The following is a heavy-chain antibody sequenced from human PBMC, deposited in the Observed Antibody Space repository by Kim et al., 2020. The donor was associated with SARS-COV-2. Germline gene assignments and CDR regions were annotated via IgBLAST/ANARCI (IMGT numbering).Heavy chain of an antibody. CDR3: ASSYGSADRGYYYYGMDV. Sequence: SETLSLTCTVSGYSISSGYYWGWIRQPPGKGLEWIGSIYHSGSTYYNPSLKSRVTISVDTSKNQISLKLSSVTAADTAVYYCASSYGSADRGYYYYGMDVWGQGTTVTVSS. CDR1: GYSISSGYY. J-gene: IGHJ6*02. D-gene: IGHD3-10*01. CDR2: IYHSGST. V-gene: IGHV4-38-2*02.